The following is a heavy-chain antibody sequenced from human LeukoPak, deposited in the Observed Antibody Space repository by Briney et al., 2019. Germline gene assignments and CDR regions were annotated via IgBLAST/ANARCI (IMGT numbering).Heavy chain of an antibody. CDR3: ARDRGIVATWEGFDC. CDR2: IRQDGSEK. Sequence: PGGSLRLSCAASGFTVSSTHMVWVRQAPGKGLEWVANIRQDGSEKYYVDSVKGRFTISRDNAKNLLYLQMISLRAEDTAVYYCARDRGIVATWEGFDCWGQGSLVTVSS. J-gene: IGHJ4*02. V-gene: IGHV3-7*03. CDR1: GFTVSSTH. D-gene: IGHD5-12*01.